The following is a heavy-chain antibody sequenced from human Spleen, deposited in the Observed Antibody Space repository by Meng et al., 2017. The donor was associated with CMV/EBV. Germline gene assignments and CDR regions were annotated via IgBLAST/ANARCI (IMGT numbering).Heavy chain of an antibody. Sequence: GESLKISCTASGFAFNTYATSWVRQAPGKGLEWVSSMYSNSVTSFYADSVKGRFTISRDDSKNTLYLQMSNLRVEDTAVYYCAKEFGATTPFFFDYWGQGTLVTVSS. V-gene: IGHV3-23*01. CDR1: GFAFNTYA. CDR3: AKEFGATTPFFFDY. D-gene: IGHD1-26*01. J-gene: IGHJ4*02. CDR2: MYSNSVTS.